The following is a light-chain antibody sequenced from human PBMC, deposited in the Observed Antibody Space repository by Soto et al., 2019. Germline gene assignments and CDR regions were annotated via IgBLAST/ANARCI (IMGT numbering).Light chain of an antibody. J-gene: IGKJ1*01. Sequence: EIVLTQSPGILSLSPGERATLSCRASQSVSSSYLAWYQQKPGQAPRLLIYGASSRVTGIPDRFSGSGSGTDFTLTISRLEPEDFAVYYCQQYGSSPPTFGQGTKVDIK. CDR2: GAS. V-gene: IGKV3-20*01. CDR3: QQYGSSPPT. CDR1: QSVSSSY.